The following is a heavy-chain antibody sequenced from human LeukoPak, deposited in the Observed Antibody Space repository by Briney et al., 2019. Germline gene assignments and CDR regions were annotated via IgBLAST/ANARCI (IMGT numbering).Heavy chain of an antibody. CDR1: GYTFTNYH. J-gene: IGHJ4*02. CDR2: VNPNTGDT. Sequence: ASVKVSCKASGYTFTNYHIHWVRQAPGQGLEWVGWVNPNTGDTNYAQKFQGRVTMTRDTSISTAYMELSRLRSDDTAVYYCVKIDISGLYYFDYWGQGTLVTVSS. CDR3: VKIDISGLYYFDY. V-gene: IGHV1-2*02. D-gene: IGHD3-22*01.